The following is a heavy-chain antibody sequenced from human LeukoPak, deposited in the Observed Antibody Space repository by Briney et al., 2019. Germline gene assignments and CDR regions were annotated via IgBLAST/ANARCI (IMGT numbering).Heavy chain of an antibody. CDR2: IYYSGST. CDR1: GGSISGNYY. CDR3: ARGRGYSSGGTHYYYGMDV. D-gene: IGHD6-19*01. Sequence: SETLSLTCTVSGGSISGNYYWGWIRQPPGKGLEWIGSIYYSGSTYYNPSLKSRVTISVDTSKNQFSLKLSSVTAADTAVYYCARGRGYSSGGTHYYYGMDVWGQGTTVTVSS. V-gene: IGHV4-39*07. J-gene: IGHJ6*02.